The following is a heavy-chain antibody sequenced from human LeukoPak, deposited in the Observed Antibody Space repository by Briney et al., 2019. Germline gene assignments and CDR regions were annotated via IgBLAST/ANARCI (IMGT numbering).Heavy chain of an antibody. CDR1: GFTFTNAW. V-gene: IGHV3-15*01. Sequence: GGSLRLSCAASGFTFTNAWMSWVRQAPRKGLEWVGRIKSKTDGGTTDYAAPVNGRFTISRDDSKNTLYLQMNSLKTEDTAVYYCTTDLIVVVVAATPPDAFDIWGQGTMVTVSS. CDR2: IKSKTDGGTT. J-gene: IGHJ3*02. CDR3: TTDLIVVVVAATPPDAFDI. D-gene: IGHD2-15*01.